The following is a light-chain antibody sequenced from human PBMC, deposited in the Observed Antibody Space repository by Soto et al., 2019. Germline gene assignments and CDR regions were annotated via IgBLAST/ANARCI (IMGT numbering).Light chain of an antibody. CDR3: GAGDDSLSGSWV. CDR2: TNN. CDR1: SSNIGSNY. Sequence: QSVLTQPPSVSGTPGQRVTISCSGSSSNIGSNYVYWYQQLPGAAPKLLIYTNNKRSSGVPDRFSGSKSGTSASLAISGLRSDDEADYYCGAGDDSLSGSWVFGGGTKVTVL. V-gene: IGLV1-47*02. J-gene: IGLJ3*02.